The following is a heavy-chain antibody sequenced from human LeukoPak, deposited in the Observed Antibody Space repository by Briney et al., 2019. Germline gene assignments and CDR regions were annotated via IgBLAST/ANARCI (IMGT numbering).Heavy chain of an antibody. CDR2: IRYDGSIK. J-gene: IGHJ4*02. V-gene: IGHV3-30*02. D-gene: IGHD3-3*01. CDR1: GFTFSSYG. CDR3: AKVSPINPSGYLDY. Sequence: PGGSLRLSCAASGFTFSSYGMHWVRQAPGKGLDWVAFIRYDGSIKDYADSVKGRFTVSRDNSKNTLYLQMNGLRAEDTAVYYCAKVSPINPSGYLDYWGQGTLVTVSS.